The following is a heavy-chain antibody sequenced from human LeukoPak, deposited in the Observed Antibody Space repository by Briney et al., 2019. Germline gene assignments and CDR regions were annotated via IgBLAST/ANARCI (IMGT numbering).Heavy chain of an antibody. Sequence: GGSLRLSCAASGFTFGSYDLSWVRQAPGKGLEWVGRIKSKTDGGTTDYAAPVKGRFTISRDDSKNTLYLQMNSLKTEDTAVYYCTTGYCSGGSCYFDYWGQGTLVTVSS. CDR3: TTGYCSGGSCYFDY. D-gene: IGHD2-15*01. CDR1: GFTFGSYD. V-gene: IGHV3-15*01. J-gene: IGHJ4*02. CDR2: IKSKTDGGTT.